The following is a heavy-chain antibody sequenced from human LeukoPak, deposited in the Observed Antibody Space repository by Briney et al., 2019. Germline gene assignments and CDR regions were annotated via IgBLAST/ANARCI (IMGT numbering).Heavy chain of an antibody. CDR3: AKVRVVFNWNYAYYFDS. CDR1: GFAFDSYA. J-gene: IGHJ4*02. CDR2: ISYDGSDE. V-gene: IGHV3-30*18. Sequence: GGSLRLSCAASGFAFDSYAMHWVRQAPGKGLEWVAIISYDGSDESYADSVKGRFTISRDNSKNTLYLQMNSLRGEDTAVYYCAKVRVVFNWNYAYYFDSWGQGTLVTVSS. D-gene: IGHD1-7*01.